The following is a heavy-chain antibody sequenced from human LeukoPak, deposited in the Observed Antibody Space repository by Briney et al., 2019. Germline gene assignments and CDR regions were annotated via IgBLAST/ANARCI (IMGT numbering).Heavy chain of an antibody. CDR1: GFTFSSYA. J-gene: IGHJ4*02. D-gene: IGHD3-16*01. CDR3: AKTYYDYVWGSYVDY. V-gene: IGHV3-23*01. Sequence: GGSLRLSCAASGFTFSSYAMSWVRQAPGKGLEWVSAISGSGGSTYYADSVKGRFTISRDNSENTLYLQMNSLRAEDTAVYYCAKTYYDYVWGSYVDYWGQGTLVTVSS. CDR2: ISGSGGST.